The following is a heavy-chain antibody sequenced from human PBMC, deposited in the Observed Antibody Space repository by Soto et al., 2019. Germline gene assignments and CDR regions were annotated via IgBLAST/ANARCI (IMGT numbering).Heavy chain of an antibody. V-gene: IGHV4-34*01. D-gene: IGHD3-16*01. CDR2: INHSGST. Sequence: SQALSLTGAGYAGTSSPYCWSWCRHPLGKELKWVGEINHSGSTNYNPSLKSRVTISVDTSKNQFSLKLSSVTAADTAVYYCARGRFMLRGRGVSPVYMDVSGKGTTVIVSS. J-gene: IGHJ6*03. CDR3: ARGRFMLRGRGVSPVYMDV. CDR1: AGTSSPYC.